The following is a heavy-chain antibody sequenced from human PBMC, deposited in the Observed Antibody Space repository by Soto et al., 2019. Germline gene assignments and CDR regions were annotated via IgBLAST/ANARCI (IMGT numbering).Heavy chain of an antibody. Sequence: EASVKVSCKASGYTFTSYYMHWVRQAPGQGLEWMGIINPSGGSTSYAQKFQGRVTMTRDTSTSTVYMELSSLRSEDTAVYYSRSGVLVRRLQYYYYYGMDVWGQGTTVTVSS. CDR3: RSGVLVRRLQYYYYYGMDV. CDR1: GYTFTSYY. CDR2: INPSGGST. D-gene: IGHD5-18*01. V-gene: IGHV1-46*01. J-gene: IGHJ6*02.